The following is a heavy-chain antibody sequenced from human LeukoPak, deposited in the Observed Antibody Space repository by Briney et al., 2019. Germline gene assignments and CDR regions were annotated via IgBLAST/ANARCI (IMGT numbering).Heavy chain of an antibody. Sequence: ASVKVSCKASGYTFTGYYMHWVRQAPGQGLEWMGWINPNSGGTNYAQKFQGRVTMTRDTSISTAYMELSRLRSDDTAAYYCARAAVAGTFCDYWGQGTLVTVSS. CDR2: INPNSGGT. CDR1: GYTFTGYY. D-gene: IGHD6-19*01. CDR3: ARAAVAGTFCDY. V-gene: IGHV1-2*02. J-gene: IGHJ4*02.